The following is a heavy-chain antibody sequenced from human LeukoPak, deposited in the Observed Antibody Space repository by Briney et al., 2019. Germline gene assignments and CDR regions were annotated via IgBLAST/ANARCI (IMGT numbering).Heavy chain of an antibody. CDR3: ARVTVRGVMIDY. J-gene: IGHJ4*02. D-gene: IGHD3-10*01. V-gene: IGHV4-59*01. Sequence: PSETLSLTCTVSGGSIRSYYWSWIRQPPGKGLEWIGYIYYSGTTNYNPSLKSRVRISVDTSKNQFSLKLSSVTAADTAVYYCARVTVRGVMIDYWGQGTLVTVSS. CDR2: IYYSGTT. CDR1: GGSIRSYY.